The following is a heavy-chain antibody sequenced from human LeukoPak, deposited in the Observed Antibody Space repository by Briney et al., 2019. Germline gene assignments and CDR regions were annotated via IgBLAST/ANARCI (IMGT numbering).Heavy chain of an antibody. V-gene: IGHV4-31*03. Sequence: PSQTLSLTCTVSGGSISSGGYYWSWIRQHPGKGLEWIGYIYYSGSTYYNPSLRSRVTISVDTSKNQFSLMLSSVTAADTAVYYCARGVYREFYFDYWGQGTLVTVSS. CDR3: ARGVYREFYFDY. J-gene: IGHJ4*02. D-gene: IGHD1-26*01. CDR2: IYYSGST. CDR1: GGSISSGGYY.